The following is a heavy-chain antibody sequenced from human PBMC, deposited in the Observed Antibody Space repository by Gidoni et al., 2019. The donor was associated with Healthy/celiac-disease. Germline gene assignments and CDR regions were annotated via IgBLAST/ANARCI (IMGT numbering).Heavy chain of an antibody. J-gene: IGHJ2*01. D-gene: IGHD1-26*01. Sequence: QLQLQESGPGLVKPSETLSLTCTVSGGSISGSSYYWGWLRQPPGKGLEWIGSIYYSGSTYYNPYLKSRVTISVDTSKNQFSLKLSSVTAADTAVYYCARPAYSGSSRWYFDLWGRGTLVTVSS. CDR2: IYYSGST. V-gene: IGHV4-39*01. CDR1: GGSISGSSYY. CDR3: ARPAYSGSSRWYFDL.